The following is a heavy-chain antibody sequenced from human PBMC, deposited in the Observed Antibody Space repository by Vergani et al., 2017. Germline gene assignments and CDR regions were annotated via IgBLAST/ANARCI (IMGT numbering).Heavy chain of an antibody. CDR3: TRGWYYDSIAYWAY. J-gene: IGHJ4*02. CDR2: INPNSGGT. V-gene: IGHV1-2*02. CDR1: GYTFTDYY. Sequence: QVQLVQSGAEVKKPGASVKVSCKASGYTFTDYYMHWVRQAPGQGLEWMGWINPNSGGTNFAQKFQGRVTMTRDTSISTAYMELSRLRSEDTAVYYCTRGWYYDSIAYWAYWGQGTLVTVSS. D-gene: IGHD3-22*01.